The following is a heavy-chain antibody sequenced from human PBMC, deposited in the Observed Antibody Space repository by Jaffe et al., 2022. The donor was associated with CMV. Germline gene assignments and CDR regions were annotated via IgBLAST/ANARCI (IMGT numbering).Heavy chain of an antibody. CDR1: GFTFDDYA. J-gene: IGHJ3*02. CDR2: ISWNSGTI. V-gene: IGHV3-9*01. Sequence: EVELVESGGGLVQPGRSLRLSCAASGFTFDDYAMHWVRQAPGKGLEWVSGISWNSGTIGYADSVKGRFTISRDNAKNSLYLQMSSLRVEDTALYYCAKEKYSRSSNDAFDIWGQGIMVTVSS. CDR3: AKEKYSRSSNDAFDI. D-gene: IGHD6-6*01.